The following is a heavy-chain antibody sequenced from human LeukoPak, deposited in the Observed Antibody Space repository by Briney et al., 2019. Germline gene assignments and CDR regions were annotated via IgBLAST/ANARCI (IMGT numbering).Heavy chain of an antibody. CDR3: ARDRYYYDSSGYFNWFDP. CDR2: IYTSGST. Sequence: SETLSLTCTVSGGSISSYYWSWIRQPAGKGLEWIGRIYTSGSTNYNPSLRSRVTMSVDTSKNQFSLKLSSVTAADTAVYYCARDRYYYDSSGYFNWFDPWGQGTLVTVSS. CDR1: GGSISSYY. J-gene: IGHJ5*02. V-gene: IGHV4-4*07. D-gene: IGHD3-22*01.